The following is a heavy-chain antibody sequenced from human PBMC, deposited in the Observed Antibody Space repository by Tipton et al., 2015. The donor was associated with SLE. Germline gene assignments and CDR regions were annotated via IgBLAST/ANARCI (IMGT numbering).Heavy chain of an antibody. CDR3: ARGLFGGSYDY. V-gene: IGHV4-34*01. CDR2: INHSGST. J-gene: IGHJ4*02. CDR1: GASFSDYF. Sequence: GLVKPSETLSLTCAVSGASFSDYFWTWIRQSPGKGLEWIGEINHSGSTNYNPSLKSRVIISVDTSKNQFSLKPSSVTAADTAVYYCARGLFGGSYDYWGQGTLVTVSS. D-gene: IGHD1-26*01.